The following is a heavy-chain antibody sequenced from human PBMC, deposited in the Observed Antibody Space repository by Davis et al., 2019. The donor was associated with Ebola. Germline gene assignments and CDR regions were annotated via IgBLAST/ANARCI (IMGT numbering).Heavy chain of an antibody. CDR1: GFTFSGSA. D-gene: IGHD1-7*01. J-gene: IGHJ2*01. CDR2: IRSKANSYAT. V-gene: IGHV3-73*01. Sequence: GESLKISCAASGFTFSGSAMHWVRQASGKGLEWVGRIRSKANSYATAYAASVKGRFTISRDDSKNTAYLQMNSLKTEDTAVYYCAREALELVYWYFDLWGRGTLVTVSS. CDR3: AREALELVYWYFDL.